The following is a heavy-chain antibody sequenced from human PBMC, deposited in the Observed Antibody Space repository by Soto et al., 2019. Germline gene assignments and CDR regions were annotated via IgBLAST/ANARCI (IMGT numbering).Heavy chain of an antibody. CDR3: ARDPYHVLMMNAPNLYGMDV. Sequence: QVQLVQSGAEVKKPGASVKVSCKASGYTFTTYDISWVRQAPGQGLEWMGRISTYNGNTNYTQSLQGRLTMTTDTSTTTAYMELRNMRSDDTAVYYCARDPYHVLMMNAPNLYGMDVWGQGTTVTVSS. CDR1: GYTFTTYD. CDR2: ISTYNGNT. V-gene: IGHV1-18*01. D-gene: IGHD2-8*01. J-gene: IGHJ6*02.